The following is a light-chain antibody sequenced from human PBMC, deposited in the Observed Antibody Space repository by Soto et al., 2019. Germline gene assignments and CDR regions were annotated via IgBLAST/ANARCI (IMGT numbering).Light chain of an antibody. CDR2: KDS. V-gene: IGLV3-27*01. Sequence: SYELTLPSSVSVSPGQTARITCSGDVLAKKYARWFQQKPGQAPVLVIYKDSERPSGIPERFSGSSSGTTVTLTISGAQVEDEADYYCYSAADNNLKVFGGGTKLTVL. J-gene: IGLJ3*02. CDR1: VLAKKY. CDR3: YSAADNNLKV.